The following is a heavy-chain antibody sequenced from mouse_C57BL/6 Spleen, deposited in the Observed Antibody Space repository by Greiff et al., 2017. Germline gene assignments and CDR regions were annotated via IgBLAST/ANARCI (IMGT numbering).Heavy chain of an antibody. V-gene: IGHV1-64*01. CDR1: GYTFTSYW. D-gene: IGHD2-14*01. CDR2: IHPNSGST. CDR3: ARKTVRLGYYFDY. Sequence: QVQLQQPGAELVKPGASVKLSCKASGYTFTSYWMHWVKQRPGQGLEWIGMIHPNSGSTNYNEKFKSKATLTVDKSSSTAYMQLSSLTSEDSAVYYCARKTVRLGYYFDYWGQGTTLTVSS. J-gene: IGHJ2*01.